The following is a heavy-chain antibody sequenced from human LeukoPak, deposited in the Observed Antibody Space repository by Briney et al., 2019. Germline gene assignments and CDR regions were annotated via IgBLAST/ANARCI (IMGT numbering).Heavy chain of an antibody. D-gene: IGHD2-2*01. CDR1: GGSFSGYY. J-gene: IGHJ3*02. Sequence: PSETLSLTCAVYGGSFSGYYWSWIRQPPGKGLEWIGEINHSGSTNYNPSLKSRVTISVDTSKNQFSLKLSSMTAADTAVYYCARQYRRGTFDIWGQGTMVTVSS. CDR2: INHSGST. CDR3: ARQYRRGTFDI. V-gene: IGHV4-34*01.